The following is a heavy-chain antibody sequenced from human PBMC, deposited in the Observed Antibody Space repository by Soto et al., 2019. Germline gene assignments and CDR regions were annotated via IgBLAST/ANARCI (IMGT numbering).Heavy chain of an antibody. Sequence: ASVKVSCRASGYTFTSYGISWVRQAPGQGLEWMGWISAYNGNTNYAQKLQGRVTMTTDTSTSTAYMELRSLRSDDTAVYYCARDLSCGSEFDYWGQGTLVTVSS. J-gene: IGHJ4*02. V-gene: IGHV1-18*01. CDR2: ISAYNGNT. CDR3: ARDLSCGSEFDY. D-gene: IGHD3-10*01. CDR1: GYTFTSYG.